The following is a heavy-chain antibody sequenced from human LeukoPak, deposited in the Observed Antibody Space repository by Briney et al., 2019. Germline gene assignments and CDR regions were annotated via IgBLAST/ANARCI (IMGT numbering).Heavy chain of an antibody. Sequence: SETLSLTCTVSGGSISSYYWSWIRQPPGKGLEWIGYIYYSGSTNYNPSLKSRVTISVDTSKNQFSLKLSSVTAADTAVYYCARVKKQWLRADYYGMDVWGQGTTVTVSS. CDR3: ARVKKQWLRADYYGMDV. CDR1: GGSISSYY. CDR2: IYYSGST. J-gene: IGHJ6*02. D-gene: IGHD6-19*01. V-gene: IGHV4-59*01.